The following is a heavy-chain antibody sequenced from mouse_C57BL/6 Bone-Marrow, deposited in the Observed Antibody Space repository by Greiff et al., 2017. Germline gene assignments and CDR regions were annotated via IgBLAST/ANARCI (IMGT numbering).Heavy chain of an antibody. Sequence: VQLQQSGAELLRPGSSVKMSCKTSGYTFPSYGINWVKQRPGQGREWIGDIYIGNGYTEYNEKFKGKATLTSDTSSSTAYMQLSSLTSEDSAIYFCARIFYGSSEDYWGQGTSVTVSS. CDR3: ARIFYGSSEDY. V-gene: IGHV1-58*01. CDR1: GYTFPSYG. J-gene: IGHJ4*01. CDR2: IYIGNGYT. D-gene: IGHD1-1*01.